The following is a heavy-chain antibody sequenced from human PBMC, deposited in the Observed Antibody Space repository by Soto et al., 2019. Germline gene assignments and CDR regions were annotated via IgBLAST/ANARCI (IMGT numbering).Heavy chain of an antibody. CDR1: GGSISVYH. V-gene: IGHV4-59*01. D-gene: IGHD1-26*01. CDR3: ARGVGSSPPRY. Sequence: PSETLSLTCTISGGSISVYHWSWVRQPPGHELEWIGYIYASGSPYYNPSLRSRVTISADTSKNQISLKLTSPTAAATAVYYCARGVGSSPPRYWGRGTLVTVSS. J-gene: IGHJ4*02. CDR2: IYASGSP.